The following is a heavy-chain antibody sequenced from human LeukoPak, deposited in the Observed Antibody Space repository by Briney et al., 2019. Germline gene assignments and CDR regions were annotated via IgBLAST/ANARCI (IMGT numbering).Heavy chain of an antibody. V-gene: IGHV3-7*01. J-gene: IGHJ4*02. CDR3: ARVNPDYGDNHFDY. CDR2: IKQDGNAK. CDR1: GFTFSSYW. D-gene: IGHD4-17*01. Sequence: GGSLRLSCAASGFTFSSYWMTWVRQAPGKGLEWVANIKQDGNAKFYVDSVKGRFTISRDNAKNSLYLQMNGLRAEDTAMYYCARVNPDYGDNHFDYWGQGSLVTVSS.